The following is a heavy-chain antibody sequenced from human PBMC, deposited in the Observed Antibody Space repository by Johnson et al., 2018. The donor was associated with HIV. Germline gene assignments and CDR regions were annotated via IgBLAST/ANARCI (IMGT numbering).Heavy chain of an antibody. Sequence: VQLVESGGGLVQPGGSLRLSCAGSEFTFNSYWMSWVRQAPGEGLEWVANINQDGTEKYYADSMRGRFTISRDNTKNSLYLEMNSLRGEDTAVYYCARERGYSRGLWKLSEAAFDIWGQGTMVTVSS. V-gene: IGHV3-7*01. CDR3: ARERGYSRGLWKLSEAAFDI. CDR1: EFTFNSYW. D-gene: IGHD6-19*01. J-gene: IGHJ3*02. CDR2: INQDGTEK.